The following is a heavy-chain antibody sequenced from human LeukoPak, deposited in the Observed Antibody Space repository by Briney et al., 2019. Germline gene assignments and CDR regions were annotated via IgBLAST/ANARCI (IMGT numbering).Heavy chain of an antibody. CDR3: TRLAPYPGVWASDF. J-gene: IGHJ4*02. CDR1: GGSVSGHY. Sequence: SGTLSLTCCVSGGSVSGHYLSWVRQAPGKGLEWIWYINYSGSTEYKPSLKSRVTISSDISENQLPLKLTSVTAADTAIYYCTRLAPYPGVWASDFWGQGILVTVSS. D-gene: IGHD1-26*01. CDR2: INYSGST. V-gene: IGHV4-59*08.